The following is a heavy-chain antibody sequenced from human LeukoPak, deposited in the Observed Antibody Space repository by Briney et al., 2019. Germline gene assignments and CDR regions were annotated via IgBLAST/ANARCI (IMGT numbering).Heavy chain of an antibody. CDR3: ARMGSGSYYYYFYMDV. CDR1: GFTFSSYS. V-gene: IGHV3-21*04. D-gene: IGHD1-26*01. Sequence: PGGSLRLSCAASGFTFSSYSMNWVRQAPGKGLEWVSSISSSSSYIYYADSVKGRFTISRDNAKNSLYLQMNSLRAGDTALYYCARMGSGSYYYYFYMDVWGKGTTVTVSS. J-gene: IGHJ6*03. CDR2: ISSSSSYI.